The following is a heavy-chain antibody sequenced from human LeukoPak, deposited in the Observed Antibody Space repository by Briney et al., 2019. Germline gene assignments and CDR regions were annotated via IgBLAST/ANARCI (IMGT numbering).Heavy chain of an antibody. J-gene: IGHJ4*02. CDR2: INSDGITT. D-gene: IGHD1-20*01. V-gene: IGHV3-74*01. CDR3: ARDLTS. Sequence: GGSLRLSCAASGITFNNYWMHWVRQAPGKGLEWVSLINSDGITTSYADSVRGRFTISRDNAKNTLYLQMNSLRAEDTAVYYCARDLTSWGQGTLVTVSS. CDR1: GITFNNYW.